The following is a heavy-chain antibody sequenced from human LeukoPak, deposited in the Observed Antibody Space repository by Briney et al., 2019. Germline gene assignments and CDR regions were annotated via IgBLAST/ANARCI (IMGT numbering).Heavy chain of an antibody. CDR3: TTVRIAAAPPPRYYYYYGMDV. J-gene: IGHJ6*02. CDR1: GFTFSNAW. D-gene: IGHD6-13*01. Sequence: GSLRLSCAASGFTFSNAWMSWVRQAPGKGLEWVGRIKSKTDGGTADYAAPVKGRFTISRDDSKNTLYLQMNSLKTEDTAVYYCTTVRIAAAPPPRYYYYYGMDVWGQGTTVTVSS. CDR2: IKSKTDGGTA. V-gene: IGHV3-15*01.